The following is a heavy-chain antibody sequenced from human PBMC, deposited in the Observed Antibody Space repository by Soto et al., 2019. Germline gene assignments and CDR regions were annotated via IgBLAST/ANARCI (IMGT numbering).Heavy chain of an antibody. CDR2: IYYSGST. Sequence: SETLSLTCTVSGGSISSYYWSWIRQPPGKGLEWIGYIYYSGSTYYNPSLKSRVTISVDTSKNQFSLKLSSVTAADTAVYYCARGAYDYYDSSAGGLDAFYIWGQGTMVTVSS. CDR1: GGSISSYY. J-gene: IGHJ3*02. V-gene: IGHV4-59*08. D-gene: IGHD3-22*01. CDR3: ARGAYDYYDSSAGGLDAFYI.